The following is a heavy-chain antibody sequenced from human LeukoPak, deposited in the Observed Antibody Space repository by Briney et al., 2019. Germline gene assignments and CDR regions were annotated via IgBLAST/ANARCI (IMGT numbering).Heavy chain of an antibody. V-gene: IGHV3-49*03. J-gene: IGHJ4*02. Sequence: GGSLRLSCAASGFTFSSYAMNWFRQAPGKGLEWVGFIRGKGYGGTTEYAASVRGRFSISKDDSKSIAYLQRNSLKSEDTALYYCATEDPEAGLFEYWGQGTLVTVSS. CDR1: GFTFSSYA. CDR3: ATEDPEAGLFEY. CDR2: IRGKGYGGTT.